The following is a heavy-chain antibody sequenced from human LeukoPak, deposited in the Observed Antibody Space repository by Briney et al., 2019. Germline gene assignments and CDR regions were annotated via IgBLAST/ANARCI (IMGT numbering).Heavy chain of an antibody. Sequence: GGSLRLSCAASGVSFSDYAMAWVRQAPGKGLEWVSVITGSGGVTHYAGSVKGRVTISRDNSKNPLYLQMNNLRVEDTARYYCAKDGLYFDGSAHIYYFDYWGQGTLVAVSS. CDR1: GVSFSDYA. D-gene: IGHD3-22*01. J-gene: IGHJ4*02. CDR2: ITGSGGVT. CDR3: AKDGLYFDGSAHIYYFDY. V-gene: IGHV3-23*01.